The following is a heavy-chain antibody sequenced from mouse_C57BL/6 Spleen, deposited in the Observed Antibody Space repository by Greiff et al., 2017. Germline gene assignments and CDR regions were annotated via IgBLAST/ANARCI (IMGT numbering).Heavy chain of an antibody. V-gene: IGHV1-20*01. CDR2: INPYNGDT. Sequence: VQLQQSGPELVKPGDSVKISCKASGYSFTGYFMNWVMQSHGKSLEWIGRINPYNGDTFYNQKFKGKATLTVDKSSSTAHLELRSLTSEDSAVYYCARSGNYYGSSYFDVWGTGTTVTVSS. J-gene: IGHJ1*03. CDR3: ARSGNYYGSSYFDV. CDR1: GYSFTGYF. D-gene: IGHD1-1*01.